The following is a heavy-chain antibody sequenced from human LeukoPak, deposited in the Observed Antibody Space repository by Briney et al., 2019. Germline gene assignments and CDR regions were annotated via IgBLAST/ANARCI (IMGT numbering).Heavy chain of an antibody. CDR1: GGSISSYY. CDR3: ARPQGGCSSDAFDI. V-gene: IGHV4-4*07. CDR2: IYTSGST. J-gene: IGHJ3*02. Sequence: NPSETLSLTCTVSGGSISSYYWSWIRQPAGKGLEWIGRIYTSGSTNYNPSLKSRVTMSVDTSKNQFSLKLSSVTAADTAVYYCARPQGGCSSDAFDIWGQGTMVTISS. D-gene: IGHD6-19*01.